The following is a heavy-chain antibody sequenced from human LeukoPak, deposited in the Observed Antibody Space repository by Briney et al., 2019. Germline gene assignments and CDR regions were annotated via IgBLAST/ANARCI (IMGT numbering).Heavy chain of an antibody. D-gene: IGHD3-22*01. J-gene: IGHJ5*02. CDR1: VGSISSYY. Sequence: PSETLSLTCIVSVGSISSYYWSWIRQPAGKGLEWIGRIYTSGSTNCNPSLKGRAAMSVDTSKNQFSMKLSSVTAADTAVYYCARERGYYYDSSGYYFGWFDPWGQGTLVTVSS. CDR2: IYTSGST. V-gene: IGHV4-4*07. CDR3: ARERGYYYDSSGYYFGWFDP.